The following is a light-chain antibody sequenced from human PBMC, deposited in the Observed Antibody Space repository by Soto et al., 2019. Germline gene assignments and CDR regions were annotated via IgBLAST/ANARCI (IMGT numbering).Light chain of an antibody. CDR1: QDIRGA. Sequence: GDRVTITCRASQDIRGALAWYQQKPGKAPKILIYDVSTLESGVPSRFSGSSSGTDFTLTISSLQPVVFATDYCQQFNSYPIPFGPGPRLAIK. CDR3: QQFNSYPIP. CDR2: DVS. V-gene: IGKV1-13*02. J-gene: IGKJ5*01.